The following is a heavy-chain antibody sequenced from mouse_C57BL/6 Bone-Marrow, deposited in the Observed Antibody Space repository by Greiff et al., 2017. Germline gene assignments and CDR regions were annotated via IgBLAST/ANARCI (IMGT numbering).Heavy chain of an antibody. CDR1: GFNIKNNY. Sequence: EVQLQQSVAELVRPGASVKLSCTASGFNIKNNYMHWVKQRPEQGLEWIGRIDPANGNTKYAPKFKGKATITADTSSNTAYLQLSSLPSEDTAIYCGGYNSYGVFFAYWGQGTLLTVSA. V-gene: IGHV14-3*01. CDR2: IDPANGNT. CDR3: GYNSYGVFFAY. D-gene: IGHD1-1*01. J-gene: IGHJ3*01.